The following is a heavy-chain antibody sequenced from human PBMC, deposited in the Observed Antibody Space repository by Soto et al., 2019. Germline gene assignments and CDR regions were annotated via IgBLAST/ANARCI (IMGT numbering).Heavy chain of an antibody. J-gene: IGHJ6*03. Sequence: SETLSLTCTVSGGSISSGGYYWSWIRQHPGKGLEWIGYIYYSGSTYYNPSLKSRVTISVDTSKNQFSLKLSSVTAADTAVYYCARDYRTTVTYYYYMDVWGKGTTVTVSS. CDR2: IYYSGST. CDR3: ARDYRTTVTYYYYMDV. V-gene: IGHV4-31*03. D-gene: IGHD4-4*01. CDR1: GGSISSGGYY.